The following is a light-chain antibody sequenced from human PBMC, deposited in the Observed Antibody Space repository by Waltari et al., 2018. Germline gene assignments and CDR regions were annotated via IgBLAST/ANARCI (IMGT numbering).Light chain of an antibody. Sequence: QSALTQPASVSGSPGQSITISCTGTNSDVGGFNYVSWYQQHPGKAPKLVIYEVTHRPSGASYRFCGSKSGNTASLTISGLQAEDEADYYCCSYANSRTVIFGGGTKLTVL. CDR1: NSDVGGFNY. J-gene: IGLJ2*01. CDR3: CSYANSRTVI. CDR2: EVT. V-gene: IGLV2-14*01.